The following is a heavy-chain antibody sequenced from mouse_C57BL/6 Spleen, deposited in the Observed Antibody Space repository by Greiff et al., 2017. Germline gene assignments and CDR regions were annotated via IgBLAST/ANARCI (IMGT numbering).Heavy chain of an antibody. J-gene: IGHJ3*01. Sequence: EVQLHQSGAELVKPGASVKLSCTASGFNFNDYYMHWVKQRTEQGLEWIGRIDPEAGETKYAPKFHGKATMTSDTSSNTAYLQLSSLTSEDTAVYYCARRDYDYDAWFAYWGQGALVTVSA. CDR3: ARRDYDYDAWFAY. V-gene: IGHV14-2*01. CDR1: GFNFNDYY. D-gene: IGHD2-4*01. CDR2: IDPEAGET.